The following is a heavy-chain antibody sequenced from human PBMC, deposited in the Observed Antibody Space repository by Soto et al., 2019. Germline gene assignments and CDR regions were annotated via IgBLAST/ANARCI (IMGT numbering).Heavy chain of an antibody. CDR3: VTSLNYDFWRDGGRHYHFDY. CDR2: IYHSGST. V-gene: IGHV4-4*02. J-gene: IGHJ4*02. Sequence: SETLSLTCAVSGGSISSSYWWNWVRQPPGKGLEWIGKIYHSGSTNYNPSLKNRVTISVDKSNNQFSLRLSSVTAADTAVYFCVTSLNYDFWRDGGRHYHFDYWGQGTLVTVS. D-gene: IGHD3-3*01. CDR1: GGSISSSYW.